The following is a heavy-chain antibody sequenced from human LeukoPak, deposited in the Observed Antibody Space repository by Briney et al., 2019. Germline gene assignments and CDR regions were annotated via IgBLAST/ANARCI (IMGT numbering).Heavy chain of an antibody. Sequence: GESLKISCKGSGYSFTSYWIGWVRPMPGRGLEWMGIIYPSDSDTRYSPSFQGQVTLSADKSISTAYLQWSSLKASDTAMYYCARSSVVYAHFDYWGQGTLVTVSS. J-gene: IGHJ4*02. CDR3: ARSSVVYAHFDY. D-gene: IGHD2-8*02. CDR1: GYSFTSYW. V-gene: IGHV5-51*01. CDR2: IYPSDSDT.